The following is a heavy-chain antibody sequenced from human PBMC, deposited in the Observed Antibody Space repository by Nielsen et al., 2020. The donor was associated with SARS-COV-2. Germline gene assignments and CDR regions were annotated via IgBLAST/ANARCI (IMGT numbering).Heavy chain of an antibody. V-gene: IGHV3-66*01. CDR1: GFTIGSSF. J-gene: IGHJ4*02. CDR2: IYTNGST. D-gene: IGHD6-19*01. Sequence: GESLKISCGASGFTIGSSFMSWVRQAAGKGLDWVSVIYTNGSTSNADSVKGRFTISRDNSKHTLYLQMNSLRAEDTAVYYCAKRSGYTSGWYGDYWGQGTLVTVSS. CDR3: AKRSGYTSGWYGDY.